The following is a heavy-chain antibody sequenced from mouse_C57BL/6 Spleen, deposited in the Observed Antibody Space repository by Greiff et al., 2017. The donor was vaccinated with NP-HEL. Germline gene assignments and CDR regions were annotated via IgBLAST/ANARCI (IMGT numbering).Heavy chain of an antibody. CDR3: ARGGSSTGFAY. V-gene: IGHV5-17*01. Sequence: EVQLVESGGGLVKPGGSLKLSCAASGFTFSDYGMHWVRQAPEKGLEWVAYISSGSSTIYYADTVKGRFTISRDNAKNTLFLQMTSLRSEDTAMYYCARGGSSTGFAYWGQGTLVTVSA. CDR1: GFTFSDYG. D-gene: IGHD1-1*01. CDR2: ISSGSSTI. J-gene: IGHJ3*01.